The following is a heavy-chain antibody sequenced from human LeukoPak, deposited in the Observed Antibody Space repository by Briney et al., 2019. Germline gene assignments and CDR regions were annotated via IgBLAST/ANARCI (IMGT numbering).Heavy chain of an antibody. D-gene: IGHD6-13*01. V-gene: IGHV4-4*07. CDR1: GGSIRGYY. CDR2: IYTNGST. CDR3: ARGSPPAAARPFDY. J-gene: IGHJ4*02. Sequence: SETLSLTCTVSGGSIRGYYWSWIRQPAGKGLEWIGRIYTNGSTNYNPSLKSRVTISVDTSKNQFSLKLSSVTAADTAVYYCARGSPPAAARPFDYWGQGTLVTVSS.